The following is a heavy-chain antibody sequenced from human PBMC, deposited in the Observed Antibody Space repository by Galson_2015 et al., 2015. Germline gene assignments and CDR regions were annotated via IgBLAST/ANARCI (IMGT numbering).Heavy chain of an antibody. CDR2: IYWDDDK. CDR3: AHRGSRLDFQH. Sequence: PALVKPTQTLTLTFTFSGFSLSTSGVAVGWIRQPPGKALEWLALIYWDDDKRYSPSLKSRLTITKDTSKNQVVLTMTNMDPVDTAIYFCAHRGSRLDFQHWGQGTLVTVSS. J-gene: IGHJ1*01. CDR1: GFSLSTSGVA. V-gene: IGHV2-5*02.